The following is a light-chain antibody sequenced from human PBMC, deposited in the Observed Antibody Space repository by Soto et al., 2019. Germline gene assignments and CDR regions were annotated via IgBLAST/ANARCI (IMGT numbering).Light chain of an antibody. CDR2: WAS. CDR1: QTVLYSSNNKNY. V-gene: IGKV4-1*01. CDR3: QQFYNTPYT. Sequence: DIVMTQSPDSLAVSLGERATINCKSSQTVLYSSNNKNYLVWYQQKPGQPPKLLLSWASTRESGVPDRFSGSGSGTDFTLTSSSLQAEDVAVYYCQQFYNTPYTFGQGTKLEIK. J-gene: IGKJ2*01.